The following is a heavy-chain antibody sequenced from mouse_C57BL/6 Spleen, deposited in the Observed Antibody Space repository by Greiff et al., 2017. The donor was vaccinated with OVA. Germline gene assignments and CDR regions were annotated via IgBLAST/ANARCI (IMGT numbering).Heavy chain of an antibody. CDR3: VRHASDYYFDY. V-gene: IGHV10-1*01. CDR1: GFSFNTYA. D-gene: IGHD2-13*01. CDR2: IRSKSNNYAT. J-gene: IGHJ2*01. Sequence: EVMLVESGGGLVQPKGSLKLSCAASGFSFNTYAMNWVRQAPGTGLEWVARIRSKSNNYATYYADSVKDRFTISRDDSESMLYLQMNNLKTEDTAMYYCVRHASDYYFDYWGQGTTLTVSS.